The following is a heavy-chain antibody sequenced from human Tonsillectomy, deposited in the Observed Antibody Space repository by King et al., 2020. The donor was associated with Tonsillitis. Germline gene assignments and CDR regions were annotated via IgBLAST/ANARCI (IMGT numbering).Heavy chain of an antibody. D-gene: IGHD4-11*01. CDR1: GFTFSNYA. J-gene: IGHJ4*02. CDR3: AKDLMTTVTSLNSAAIDH. CDR2: VSGSGGST. V-gene: IGHV3-23*04. Sequence: VQLVESGGGSVQPGGSLRLSCAASGFTFSNYAMNWVRQAPGKGLEWVSGVSGSGGSTYYADSVKGRFTVSRDNSKNTLFLQMHSPRAEDTAVYYCAKDLMTTVTSLNSAAIDHWGQGTLVTVSS.